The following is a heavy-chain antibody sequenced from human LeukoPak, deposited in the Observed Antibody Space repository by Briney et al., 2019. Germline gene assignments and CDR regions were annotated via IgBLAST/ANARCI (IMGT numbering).Heavy chain of an antibody. D-gene: IGHD3-22*01. CDR3: AKESVINYFDY. CDR2: ISGNAGST. J-gene: IGHJ4*02. Sequence: GGSLRLSCAASGFTLSSYAMSWVRQAPGKGLEWVSLISGNAGSTYYADSVKGRFTISRDITKNTLYLQMNSLRAEDTAVYYCAKESVINYFDYWGQGTLVTVSS. CDR1: GFTLSSYA. V-gene: IGHV3-23*01.